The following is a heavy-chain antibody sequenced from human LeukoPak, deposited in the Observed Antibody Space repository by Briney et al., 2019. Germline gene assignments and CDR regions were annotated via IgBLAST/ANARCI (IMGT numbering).Heavy chain of an antibody. J-gene: IGHJ4*02. CDR1: GFTFSTYT. CDR3: AREGYPF. V-gene: IGHV3-48*02. CDR2: ISSGSSSI. D-gene: IGHD5-12*01. Sequence: GGSLRLSCAASGFTFSTYTMNWVRQAPGKGLEWVSYISSGSSSIYYADSVKGRFTISRDNAQNSLYLQMNSLRDEDTAVYYCAREGYPFWGQGTLVTVSS.